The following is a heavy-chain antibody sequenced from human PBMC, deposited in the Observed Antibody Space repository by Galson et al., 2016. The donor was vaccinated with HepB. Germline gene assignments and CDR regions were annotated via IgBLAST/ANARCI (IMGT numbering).Heavy chain of an antibody. D-gene: IGHD2-15*01. CDR2: IYHSGST. CDR1: GDSVSSSAHF. Sequence: ETLSLTCTVSGDSVSSSAHFWGWIRQPPGKGLEWVGTIYHSGSTYYNSSLKSRVTISVDTSKNQFSLKLTSVTAADTAVYFCSRHRRISNTFDIWGQGTMVAVSP. J-gene: IGHJ3*02. V-gene: IGHV4-39*01. CDR3: SRHRRISNTFDI.